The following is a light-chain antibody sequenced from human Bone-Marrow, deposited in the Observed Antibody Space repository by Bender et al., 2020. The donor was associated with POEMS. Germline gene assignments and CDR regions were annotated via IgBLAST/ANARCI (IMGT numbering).Light chain of an antibody. CDR2: INN. CDR3: CSYAGSNTYV. J-gene: IGLJ1*01. Sequence: SVLTQPPSASGTPGQRVTISCSGSSSNIGTNPVNWYQQLPGTAPKLLIYINNQRPSGISSRFSGSQSGNTASLTISGLQAQDEADYYCCSYAGSNTYVFGSGTKVTVL. CDR1: SSNIGTNP. V-gene: IGLV1-44*01.